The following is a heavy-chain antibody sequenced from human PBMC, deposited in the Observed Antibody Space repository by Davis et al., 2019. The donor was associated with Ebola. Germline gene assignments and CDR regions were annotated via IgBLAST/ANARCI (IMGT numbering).Heavy chain of an antibody. J-gene: IGHJ5*02. V-gene: IGHV3-7*03. D-gene: IGHD1-26*01. CDR1: GFIARIYW. Sequence: GGSLRLSCSASGFIARIYWMSWVRQAPGKGLEWVATTNQDGTQNYYVDSVKGRFTISRDNAKNSVFLEMNNLRGEDTAMYYCATDAWGGYDPWGQGTLVTVSS. CDR2: TNQDGTQN. CDR3: ATDAWGGYDP.